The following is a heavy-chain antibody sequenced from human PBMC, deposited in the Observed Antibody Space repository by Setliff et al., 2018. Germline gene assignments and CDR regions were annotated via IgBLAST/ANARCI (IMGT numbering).Heavy chain of an antibody. Sequence: SETLSLTCAAYGGSFSGYYWNWMRQPPGKGLEWIGEINHSGSTNYNPSLKSRVTTSVDTSKNQFSLNLTSVTAADTAVYYCARRGDINGYYYHEDAFDIWGQGTMVTVSS. J-gene: IGHJ3*02. CDR2: INHSGST. CDR1: GGSFSGYY. CDR3: ARRGDINGYYYHEDAFDI. V-gene: IGHV4-34*01. D-gene: IGHD3-22*01.